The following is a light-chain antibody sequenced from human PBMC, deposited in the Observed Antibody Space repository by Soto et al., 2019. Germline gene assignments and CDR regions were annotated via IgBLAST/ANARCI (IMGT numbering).Light chain of an antibody. J-gene: IGKJ5*01. CDR2: RAS. CDR1: QSVLHSSNNENS. V-gene: IGKV4-1*01. Sequence: DVVMTQSPDSLAVSPGERATINCKSSQSVLHSSNNENSVAWYQQKAGQRPKLLIYRASIRESGVPDRFSGSGSGTDFTLTISSLQAEDVAVYYCQQYYTGIAFGQGTRLEIK. CDR3: QQYYTGIA.